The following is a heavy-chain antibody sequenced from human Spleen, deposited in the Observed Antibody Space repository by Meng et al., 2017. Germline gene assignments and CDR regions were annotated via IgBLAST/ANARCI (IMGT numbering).Heavy chain of an antibody. J-gene: IGHJ4*02. V-gene: IGHV3-30*03. D-gene: IGHD1/OR15-1a*01. Sequence: AVISYDGSNKYYADSVKGRFTISRDNSKNTLYLQMNSLRADDTAVYYCARWNGNTAYDYWGQGTLVTVSS. CDR2: ISYDGSNK. CDR3: ARWNGNTAYDY.